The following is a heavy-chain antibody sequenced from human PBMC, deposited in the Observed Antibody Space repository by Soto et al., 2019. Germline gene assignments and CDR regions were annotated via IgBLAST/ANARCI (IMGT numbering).Heavy chain of an antibody. D-gene: IGHD3-3*01. CDR2: ISGSGGST. V-gene: IGHV3-23*01. CDR1: GFTFSSYA. J-gene: IGHJ4*02. CDR3: AKWYYDFWSGYYQGGYYFDY. Sequence: EVQLLESGGGLVQPGGSLRLSCAASGFTFSSYAMSWVRQAPGKGLEWVSAISGSGGSTYYADSVKGRFTISRDNSKDTLYLQRSSLRAEDTAVYYCAKWYYDFWSGYYQGGYYFDYWGQGTLVTVSS.